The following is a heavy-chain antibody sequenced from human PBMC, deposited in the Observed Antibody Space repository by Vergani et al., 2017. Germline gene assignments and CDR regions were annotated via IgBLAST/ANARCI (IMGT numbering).Heavy chain of an antibody. CDR3: ARDRGHYGSGSYYNAH. J-gene: IGHJ4*02. CDR1: GYSFTSYG. V-gene: IGHV1-18*01. D-gene: IGHD3-10*01. Sequence: VQLVQSGAEVKKPGESLKISCKGSGYSFTSYGISWVRQAPGQGLEWMGWISAYNGNTNYAQKLQGRVTMTTDTSTSTAYMELRSLRSDDTAVYYCARDRGHYGSGSYYNAHWGQGTLVTVSS. CDR2: ISAYNGNT.